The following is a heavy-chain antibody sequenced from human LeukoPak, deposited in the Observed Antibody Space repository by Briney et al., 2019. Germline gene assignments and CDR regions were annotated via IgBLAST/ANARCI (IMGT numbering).Heavy chain of an antibody. CDR2: ISSSGSTI. Sequence: GGSLGLSCAASGFTFSSYCMNWVRQAPGKGLEWVSYISSSGSTIYYADSVRGRFTISRDNAKNSLFLQMNSLRAEDTAVYYCARGPLIAAAGTWWGQGTLVTVSS. CDR3: ARGPLIAAAGTW. D-gene: IGHD6-13*01. J-gene: IGHJ4*02. V-gene: IGHV3-48*04. CDR1: GFTFSSYC.